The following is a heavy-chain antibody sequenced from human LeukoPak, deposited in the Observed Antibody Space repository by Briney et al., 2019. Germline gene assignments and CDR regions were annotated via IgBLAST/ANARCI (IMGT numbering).Heavy chain of an antibody. V-gene: IGHV1-18*01. D-gene: IGHD5-12*01. Sequence: ASVKVSCKASGYTFTSYGISWVRQAPRQGLEWMGWISGFNGHTKYSQKSQGRVTMTTDTSTSTAYMEVRSLRSDDTAVYYCARAWLRRKYYYYMDVWGKGTTVTVSS. CDR3: ARAWLRRKYYYYMDV. CDR1: GYTFTSYG. CDR2: ISGFNGHT. J-gene: IGHJ6*03.